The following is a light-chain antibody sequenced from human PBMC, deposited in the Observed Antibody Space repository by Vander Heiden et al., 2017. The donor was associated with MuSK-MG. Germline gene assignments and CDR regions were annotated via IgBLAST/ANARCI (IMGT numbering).Light chain of an antibody. V-gene: IGLV1-47*02. CDR1: SSNIGSNY. CDR3: AASDDSLSVVG. CDR2: SNN. J-gene: IGLJ2*01. Sequence: QSVLTSPPSASGTPGQRVTIPCSGISSNIGSNYVYWYQQLPGTAPKLLIFSNNQRPSGVPDRFSGSKSGTSASLDISGLRSEDEADYYCAASDDSLSVVGFGGGTKMTVL.